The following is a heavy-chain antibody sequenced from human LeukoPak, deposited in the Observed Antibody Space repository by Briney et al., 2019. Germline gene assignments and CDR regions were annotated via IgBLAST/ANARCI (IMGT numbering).Heavy chain of an antibody. Sequence: ASVKVSCKASGYTFTSYGISWARQAPGQGLEWMGWISAYNGNTNYAQKLQGRVTMTTDTSTSTAYMELRSLRSDDTAVYYCARGPIKNVVVPAALDYWGQGTLVTVSS. J-gene: IGHJ4*02. CDR1: GYTFTSYG. CDR3: ARGPIKNVVVPAALDY. CDR2: ISAYNGNT. V-gene: IGHV1-18*01. D-gene: IGHD2-2*01.